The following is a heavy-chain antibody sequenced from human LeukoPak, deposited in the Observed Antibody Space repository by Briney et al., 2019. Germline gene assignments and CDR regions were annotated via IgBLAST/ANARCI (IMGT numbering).Heavy chain of an antibody. CDR1: GGSISSGSYY. D-gene: IGHD3-3*01. J-gene: IGHJ5*02. V-gene: IGHV4-61*02. CDR2: IYTSGST. Sequence: SETLSLTCTVSGGSISSGSYYWSWIRQPAGKGLEWIGRIYTSGSTNYNPSLKSRVTISVDTSKNQFSLKLSSVTAADTAVYYCARETTIFGVASNWFDPWGQGTLVTVSS. CDR3: ARETTIFGVASNWFDP.